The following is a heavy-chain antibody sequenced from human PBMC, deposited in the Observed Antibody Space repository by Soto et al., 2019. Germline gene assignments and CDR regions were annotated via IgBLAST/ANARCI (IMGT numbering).Heavy chain of an antibody. V-gene: IGHV1-18*01. D-gene: IGHD3-10*01. CDR3: ARDHLYGSGSYLTLLYYYYYGMDV. J-gene: IGHJ6*02. CDR2: ISAYNGNT. CDR1: GYTFTSYG. Sequence: ASVKVSCKASGYTFTSYGISWVRQAPGQGLEWMGWISAYNGNTNYAQKLQGRVTMTTDTSTSTAYMELRILRSDDTAVYYCARDHLYGSGSYLTLLYYYYYGMDVWGQGTTVTVSS.